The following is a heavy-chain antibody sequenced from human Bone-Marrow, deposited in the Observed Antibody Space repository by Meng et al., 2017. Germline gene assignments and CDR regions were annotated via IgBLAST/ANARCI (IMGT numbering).Heavy chain of an antibody. CDR3: ARERNTYRFSVGRGKWFDP. V-gene: IGHV4-34*01. CDR1: GGFFCGDY. Sequence: GARLLEPSGDLLVTVGVYGGFFCGDYWCWISQPPGKGLEWIGEMKHSGSTNYNPSPKSGVTISVETSKNQFSLKLSSVTAADTAVYYCARERNTYRFSVGRGKWFDPWGQGTLVTVSS. CDR2: MKHSGST. D-gene: IGHD3-3*01. J-gene: IGHJ5*02.